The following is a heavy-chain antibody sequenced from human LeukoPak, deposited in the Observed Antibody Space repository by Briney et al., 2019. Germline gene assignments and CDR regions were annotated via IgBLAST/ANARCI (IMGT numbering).Heavy chain of an antibody. J-gene: IGHJ4*02. CDR2: ISSSSSYI. CDR1: RFTFSSYS. Sequence: GGSLRLSCAASRFTFSSYSMNWVRQAPGKGLEWVSSISSSSSYIYYADSVKGRFTISRDNAKNSLYLQMNSLRAEYTAVYYCARSPEVAGTGYFDYWGQGTLVTVSS. V-gene: IGHV3-21*01. D-gene: IGHD6-19*01. CDR3: ARSPEVAGTGYFDY.